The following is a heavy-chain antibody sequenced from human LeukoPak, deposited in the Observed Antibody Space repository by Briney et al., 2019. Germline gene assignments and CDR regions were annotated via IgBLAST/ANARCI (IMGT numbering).Heavy chain of an antibody. CDR2: IYYSGST. V-gene: IGHV4-59*08. CDR3: ARRPTGYSNYGSWFDP. J-gene: IGHJ5*02. Sequence: SETLSLTCTVSGGSISSYYWSWIRQPPGKGLEWIGYIYYSGSTNYNPSLKSRVTISVDTSKNQCSLKLSSVTAADTAVYYCARRPTGYSNYGSWFDPWGQGTLVTVSS. D-gene: IGHD4-11*01. CDR1: GGSISSYY.